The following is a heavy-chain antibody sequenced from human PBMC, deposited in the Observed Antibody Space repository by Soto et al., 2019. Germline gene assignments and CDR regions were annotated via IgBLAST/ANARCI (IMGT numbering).Heavy chain of an antibody. CDR3: AKDYWGVLRFLEWSYDAFDI. CDR1: GFTFSSYA. J-gene: IGHJ3*02. V-gene: IGHV3-23*01. Sequence: EVQLLESGGGLVQPGGSLRLSCAASGFTFSSYAMSWVRQAPGKGLEWVSAISGSGGSTYYADSVKGRFTISRDNSKNTLYLQMNSLRAEDTAVYYCAKDYWGVLRFLEWSYDAFDIWGQGTMVTVSS. D-gene: IGHD3-3*01. CDR2: ISGSGGST.